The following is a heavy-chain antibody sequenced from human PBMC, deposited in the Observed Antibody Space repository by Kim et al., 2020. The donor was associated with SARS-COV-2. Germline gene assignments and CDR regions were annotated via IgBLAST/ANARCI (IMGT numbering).Heavy chain of an antibody. Sequence: DSAKGRFTISRDNPKNTLYLKMNSLRAEDTAVYYCARDLRGYGSGRGGDYWGQGTLVTVSS. D-gene: IGHD3-10*01. J-gene: IGHJ4*02. V-gene: IGHV3-66*01. CDR3: ARDLRGYGSGRGGDY.